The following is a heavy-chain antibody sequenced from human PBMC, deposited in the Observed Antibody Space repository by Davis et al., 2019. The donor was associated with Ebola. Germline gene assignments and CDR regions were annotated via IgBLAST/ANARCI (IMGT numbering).Heavy chain of an antibody. CDR1: GFTFSSYA. Sequence: GESPKIPCAAPGFTFSSYAMSRVRQAPGKGLEWVAVIWYDGSNKYYADSVKGRFTISRDNSKNTLYLQMNSLRAEDTAVYYCARDGLAVAKYYFDYWGQGTLVTVSS. J-gene: IGHJ4*02. CDR3: ARDGLAVAKYYFDY. V-gene: IGHV3-33*08. D-gene: IGHD6-19*01. CDR2: IWYDGSNK.